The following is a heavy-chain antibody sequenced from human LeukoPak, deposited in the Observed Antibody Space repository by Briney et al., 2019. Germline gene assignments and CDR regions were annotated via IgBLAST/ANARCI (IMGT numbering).Heavy chain of an antibody. CDR2: IYYSGST. J-gene: IGHJ4*02. V-gene: IGHV4-30-4*01. D-gene: IGHD3-22*01. CDR3: AREDFYYFDSSGYYLY. CDR1: GGSISSDDYY. Sequence: SETLSLTCTVSGGSISSDDYYWSWIRQPPGKGLEWIGYIYYSGSTYYNPSLKSRVAMSVDTSKNQFSLKLSSVTVADTAVYYCAREDFYYFDSSGYYLYWGQGALATVSS.